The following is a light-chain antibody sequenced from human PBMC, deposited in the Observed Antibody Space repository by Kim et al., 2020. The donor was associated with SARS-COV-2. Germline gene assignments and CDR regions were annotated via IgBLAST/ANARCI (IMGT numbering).Light chain of an antibody. V-gene: IGKV1-6*02. J-gene: IGKJ2*01. CDR1: QGIRND. CDR3: LQDYSYPRT. CDR2: AAS. Sequence: AIQMTQSPSSLSASVGDRVTITCRASQGIRNDLGWYQQKPGQAPKLLIYAASSLQSGVPSRLSGSGSDTDFTLTISSLQPEDFATYYCLQDYSYPRTFGQGTKLEI.